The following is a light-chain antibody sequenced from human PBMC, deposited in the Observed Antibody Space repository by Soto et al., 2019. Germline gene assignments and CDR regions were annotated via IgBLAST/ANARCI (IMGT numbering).Light chain of an antibody. CDR3: QQLASYPIGT. CDR1: QDISSS. J-gene: IGKJ4*01. V-gene: IGKV1-9*01. CDR2: DAS. Sequence: DIRVTHSPALLGASVGDRVTITCRASQDISSSLAWYQQKPGKAPKLLIYDASTLQTGVPSRFRGSGSGTEFTLTISSLQPEDFATYSCQQLASYPIGTFGGGTKVDI.